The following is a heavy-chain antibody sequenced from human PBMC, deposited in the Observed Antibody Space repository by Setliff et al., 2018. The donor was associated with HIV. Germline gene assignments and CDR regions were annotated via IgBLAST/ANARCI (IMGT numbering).Heavy chain of an antibody. CDR3: ATFGMVRGVPWYFDF. D-gene: IGHD3-10*01. CDR1: GGSLTFGAYY. J-gene: IGHJ4*02. V-gene: IGHV4-31*03. CDR2: IYNSGNP. Sequence: SETLSLTCTVSGGSLTFGAYYWSWIRQHPGKGLEWIGYIYNSGNPYYHPSLESRGTISVDTSKNQFSLKLSSVTAADTAVYYCATFGMVRGVPWYFDFWGQGTLVTVSS.